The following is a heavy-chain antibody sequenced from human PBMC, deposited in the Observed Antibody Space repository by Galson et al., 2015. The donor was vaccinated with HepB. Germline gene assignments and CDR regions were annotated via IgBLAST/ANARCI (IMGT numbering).Heavy chain of an antibody. CDR3: ARDQRLGELWLKSDAFDV. J-gene: IGHJ3*01. V-gene: IGHV6-1*01. Sequence: CAISGDSVSSNSAAWNWIRQSPSRGLEWLGRTYYRSKWYYDYAVSVKSRMTVNPDTSKNQFSLQVNSVTPEDTAVYYCARDQRLGELWLKSDAFDVWGQGTVVTVSS. CDR2: TYYRSKWYY. CDR1: GDSVSSNSAA. D-gene: IGHD3-16*01.